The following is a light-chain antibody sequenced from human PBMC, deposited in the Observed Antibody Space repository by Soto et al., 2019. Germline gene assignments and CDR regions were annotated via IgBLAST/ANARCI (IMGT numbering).Light chain of an antibody. CDR3: CSYGGSSVV. V-gene: IGLV2-23*01. J-gene: IGLJ2*01. Sequence: QSVLTQPASVSGSPGQSITISCTGTSSDVGSYNLVSWHQQHPGKAPKLMIYEGSKRPSGVSNRFSGSKSGNTASLTIAGLQAEDEADYYCCSYGGSSVVFGGGTKLTVL. CDR1: SSDVGSYNL. CDR2: EGS.